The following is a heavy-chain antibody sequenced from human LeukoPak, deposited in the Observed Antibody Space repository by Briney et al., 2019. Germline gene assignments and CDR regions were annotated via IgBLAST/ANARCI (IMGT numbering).Heavy chain of an antibody. D-gene: IGHD3-16*01. CDR3: ARSLGDD. V-gene: IGHV3-7*01. CDR1: GLTFSTYW. CDR2: INQNGREK. J-gene: IGHJ4*02. Sequence: GGYLRLSCEVSGLTFSTYWMTWVRQAPGKELEWVASINQNGREKYYVDSVKGRFTISRDNAKDSLYLQMNSLRDEDTAVYYCARSLGDDWGQGTLVTVSS.